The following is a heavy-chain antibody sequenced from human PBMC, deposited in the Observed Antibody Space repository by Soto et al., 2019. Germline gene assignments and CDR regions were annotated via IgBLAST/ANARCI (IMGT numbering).Heavy chain of an antibody. CDR1: EYTFTSYA. Sequence: SVKVSCKASEYTFTSYAIPWLRQAPGQSLEWMGWINAGSGDSKYSQKFQGRVTISSDTSASTAYMELISLRSEDTAVYYCARELQGLYCCDYCCQGTPVTLSS. CDR3: ARELQGLYCCDY. D-gene: IGHD4-4*01. CDR2: INAGSGDS. J-gene: IGHJ4*02. V-gene: IGHV1-3*01.